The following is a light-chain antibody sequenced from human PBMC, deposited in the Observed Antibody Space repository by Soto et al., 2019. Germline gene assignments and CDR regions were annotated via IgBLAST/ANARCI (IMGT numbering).Light chain of an antibody. J-gene: IGKJ4*01. Sequence: IVLTHSPGTLSLSPSERATHSVGSSQSVSSNLAWYQQKPGQAPRLLIYGASTRATGIPARFSGSGSGTGFTLTISSLQSEDFAVYYCQQYNNWPPKLTFGGGTKVDI. V-gene: IGKV3-15*01. CDR3: QQYNNWPPKLT. CDR2: GAS. CDR1: QSVSSN.